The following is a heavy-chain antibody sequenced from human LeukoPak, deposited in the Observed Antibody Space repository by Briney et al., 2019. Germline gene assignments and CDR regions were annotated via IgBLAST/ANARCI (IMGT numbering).Heavy chain of an antibody. Sequence: GGSLRLSCAASGFTFSSSSMNWVRQAPGKGLEWVSYISSSSSTMYYADSVKGRFTISRDNAKNSLYLQMNSLRDEDTAVYYCARAILPDGSASCYFDYWSQGTLVTVSS. V-gene: IGHV3-48*02. D-gene: IGHD3-10*01. J-gene: IGHJ4*02. CDR3: ARAILPDGSASCYFDY. CDR1: GFTFSSSS. CDR2: ISSSSSTM.